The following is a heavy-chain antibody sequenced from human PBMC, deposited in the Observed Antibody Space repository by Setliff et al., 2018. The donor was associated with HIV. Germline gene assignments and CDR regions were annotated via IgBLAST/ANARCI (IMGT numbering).Heavy chain of an antibody. CDR3: ARDKGIREAASLDY. CDR1: GGTFSDFR. CDR2: ITPFVGIT. V-gene: IGHV1-69*10. D-gene: IGHD6-13*01. Sequence: ASVKVSCKASGGTFSDFRITWVRQALGQGLEWMGEITPFVGITNYAQKFQGRVTISADESTATAYIELSSLTSQDTAVYYCARDKGIREAASLDYWGQGSLVTVSS. J-gene: IGHJ4*02.